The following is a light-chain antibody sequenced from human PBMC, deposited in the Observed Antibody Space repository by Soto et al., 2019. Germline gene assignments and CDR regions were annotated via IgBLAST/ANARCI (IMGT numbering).Light chain of an antibody. CDR2: DVS. CDR3: GSYAGSYSYVV. Sequence: QSALTQPRSVSGSPGQSVTISCTGTSSDVGGYNYVSWYQQHPGKAPKLMIYDVSKRPSGVPDRFSGSKSGNTASLTISGLRAEDEADYSGGSYAGSYSYVVFGGGTQLTVL. V-gene: IGLV2-11*01. J-gene: IGLJ2*01. CDR1: SSDVGGYNY.